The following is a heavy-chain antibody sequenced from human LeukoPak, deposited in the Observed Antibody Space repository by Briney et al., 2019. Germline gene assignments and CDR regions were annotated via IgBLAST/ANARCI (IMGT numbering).Heavy chain of an antibody. CDR1: GFTFSSYS. V-gene: IGHV3-48*01. Sequence: PGGSLRLSCAASGFTFSSYSMNWVRQAPGKGLEWVSYISSSSSTIYYADSVKGRFTISRDNAENSLYLQMNSLRAEDTAVYYRARGVTPVFAYWGQGTLVTVSS. D-gene: IGHD4-23*01. CDR3: ARGVTPVFAY. CDR2: ISSSSSTI. J-gene: IGHJ4*02.